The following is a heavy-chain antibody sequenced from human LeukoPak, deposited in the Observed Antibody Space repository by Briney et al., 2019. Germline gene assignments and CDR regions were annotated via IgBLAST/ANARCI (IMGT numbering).Heavy chain of an antibody. Sequence: MASETLSLTCTVSGGSISGYYWSWIRQPAGKAPEWIGRIYSSGIINYNPSLKSRVTMSLDNSKNQLSLKLSYVTAADTAVYYCARDTGKSGYPDYWGQGTLVTVSS. J-gene: IGHJ4*02. V-gene: IGHV4-4*07. CDR3: ARDTGKSGYPDY. CDR2: IYSSGII. CDR1: GGSISGYY. D-gene: IGHD3-3*01.